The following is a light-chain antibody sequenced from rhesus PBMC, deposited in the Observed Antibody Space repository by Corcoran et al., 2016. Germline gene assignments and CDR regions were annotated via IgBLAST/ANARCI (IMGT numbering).Light chain of an antibody. CDR3: LQHKSYPLT. V-gene: IGKV1-28*02. CDR2: AAS. J-gene: IGKJ4*01. Sequence: DIQMTQSPSSLSASVGDTVTITCRASQGISSYLNWFQQKPGKAPKLLIYAASSLESVVPSRFSGSGSGSDFPVTISGLQPEDFAVYYCLQHKSYPLTCGGGTKVELK. CDR1: QGISSY.